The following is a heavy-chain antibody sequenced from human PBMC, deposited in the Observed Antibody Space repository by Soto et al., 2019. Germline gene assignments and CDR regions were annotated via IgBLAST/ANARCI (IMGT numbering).Heavy chain of an antibody. J-gene: IGHJ4*02. V-gene: IGHV3-23*01. Sequence: PGGSLRLSCAASGFTFTYYAMTWVRQAPGKGLEWVSGISGSGDSTYYADYVKGRFTISRDNSKNTLYLHLDSLRAEDTAVYYCAKEFYYHDTSGYRVFDYWGQETLVTVSS. CDR1: GFTFTYYA. D-gene: IGHD3-22*01. CDR3: AKEFYYHDTSGYRVFDY. CDR2: ISGSGDST.